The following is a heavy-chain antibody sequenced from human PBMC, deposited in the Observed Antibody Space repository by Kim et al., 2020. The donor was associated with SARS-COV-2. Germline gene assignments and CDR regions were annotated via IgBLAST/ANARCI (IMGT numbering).Heavy chain of an antibody. J-gene: IGHJ4*02. D-gene: IGHD4-17*01. CDR3: ARGGEDYGGIKTPFDY. Sequence: SVKGRFTISRDNSKNTLYLQMNSLRAEDTAVYYCARGGEDYGGIKTPFDYWGQGTLVTVSS. V-gene: IGHV3-30*01.